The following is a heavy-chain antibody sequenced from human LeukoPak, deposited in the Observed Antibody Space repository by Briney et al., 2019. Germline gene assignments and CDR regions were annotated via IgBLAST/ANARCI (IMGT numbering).Heavy chain of an antibody. CDR1: GGSTSSSSYY. Sequence: PSETLSLTCTVSGGSTSSSSYYWGWIRQPPGKGLEWIGSIYYSGSAYYNPSLKSRVTISVDTSKNQFSLKLSSVTAADTAVYYCAGGGSDSWSGYYYFDYWGQGTLVTVSS. V-gene: IGHV4-39*07. CDR3: AGGGSDSWSGYYYFDY. J-gene: IGHJ4*02. D-gene: IGHD3-3*01. CDR2: IYYSGSA.